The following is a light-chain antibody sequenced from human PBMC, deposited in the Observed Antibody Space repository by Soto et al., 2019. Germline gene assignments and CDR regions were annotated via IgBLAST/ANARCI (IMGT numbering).Light chain of an antibody. V-gene: IGKV3D-15*01. CDR2: AAS. J-gene: IGKJ1*01. CDR1: QSVGSN. CDR3: QQYGSSGT. Sequence: EIVLTQSPDTLSVSPGERATLSCRASQSVGSNLAWYQQKPGQAPRLLIFAASTRATGIPARFSGSGSGTEFTLTISSLQSEDFVVYYCQQYGSSGTFGQGTKVEIK.